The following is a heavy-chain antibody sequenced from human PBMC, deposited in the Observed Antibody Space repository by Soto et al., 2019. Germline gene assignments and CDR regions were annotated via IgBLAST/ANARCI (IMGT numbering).Heavy chain of an antibody. V-gene: IGHV4-39*01. D-gene: IGHD2-2*01. CDR2: VYYSGTT. J-gene: IGHJ4*02. CDR1: GGSLTTTRYY. CDR3: ARSPLTQSPSRLPAYLDY. Sequence: PSETLSLTCTVSGGSLTTTRYYWGWIRQPPGKGLEWIGSVYYSGTTYYNPSLKSRVSISEDTSENQFSLKLNSVTAADTAVYYFARSPLTQSPSRLPAYLDYVGQGTLVTVSS.